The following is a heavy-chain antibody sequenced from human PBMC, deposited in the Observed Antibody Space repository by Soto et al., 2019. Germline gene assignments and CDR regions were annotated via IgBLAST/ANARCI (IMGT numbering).Heavy chain of an antibody. J-gene: IGHJ5*02. D-gene: IGHD6-13*01. CDR2: MNPNSGNT. CDR1: GYTFTSYD. Sequence: QVQLVQSGAEVKKPGASVKVSCKASGYTFTSYDINWVRQATGQGLEWMGWMNPNSGNTDYAQKFQGRVTVTRNTSISTAYMELSSLRSEDTAVYYCARERSAAGAGWFDPGGQGTLVTVSS. V-gene: IGHV1-8*01. CDR3: ARERSAAGAGWFDP.